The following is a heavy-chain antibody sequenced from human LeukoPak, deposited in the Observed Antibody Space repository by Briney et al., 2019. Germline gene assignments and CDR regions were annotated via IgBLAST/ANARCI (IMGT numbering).Heavy chain of an antibody. Sequence: SETLSLTCAVYGGSFSGYYWSWIRQPPGKGLEWIGNIFYSGRTYYSPSVKSRVTISLDTSRNQFSLKLNSVTAAYTAVYYCAKSNGYGLVDIWGQGTMVTVSS. CDR2: IFYSGRT. CDR3: AKSNGYGLVDI. V-gene: IGHV4-34*12. D-gene: IGHD3-10*01. CDR1: GGSFSGYY. J-gene: IGHJ3*02.